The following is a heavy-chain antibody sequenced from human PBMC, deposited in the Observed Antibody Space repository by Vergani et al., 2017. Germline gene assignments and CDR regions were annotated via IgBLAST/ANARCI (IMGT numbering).Heavy chain of an antibody. CDR1: GYTFTSYG. D-gene: IGHD2-15*01. V-gene: IGHV1-18*04. CDR2: ISAYNGNT. CDR3: AGGVAAPTSDCDY. Sequence: QVQLVQSGAEVKKPGASVKVSCKASGYTFTSYGISGVRQAPGQGLEWMGWISAYNGNTNYAQKCQGRVTITADKSTSTAYMELSSMRSEDTAVYYCAGGVAAPTSDCDYWGQGTLVTVSS. J-gene: IGHJ4*02.